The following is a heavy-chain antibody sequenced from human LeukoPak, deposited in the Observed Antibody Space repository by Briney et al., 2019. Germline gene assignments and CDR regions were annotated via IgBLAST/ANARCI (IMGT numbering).Heavy chain of an antibody. D-gene: IGHD1-14*01. V-gene: IGHV4-38-2*02. CDR1: GFSISSGYY. J-gene: IGHJ6*03. Sequence: SETLSLTCTVSGFSISSGYYWGWIRQPPGKGLEWIGSIYHSGSTYYNPSLKSRVTISVDTSKNQFTLKLSSVTAADTAVYYCARELGDRYNYYYMDVWGKGTTVTVSS. CDR3: ARELGDRYNYYYMDV. CDR2: IYHSGST.